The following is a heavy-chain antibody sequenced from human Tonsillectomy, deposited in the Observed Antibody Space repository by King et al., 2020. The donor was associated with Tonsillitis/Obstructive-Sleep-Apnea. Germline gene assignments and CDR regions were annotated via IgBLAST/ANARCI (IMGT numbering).Heavy chain of an antibody. CDR3: AKEKADPTGIADF. V-gene: IGHV3-23*04. CDR1: GFTFSTYT. CDR2: ISNGGRT. D-gene: IGHD6-13*01. J-gene: IGHJ2*01. Sequence: EVQLVQSGGGLVQPGESLRLSCAASGFTFSTYTMSWVRQAPGKGLEWVSAISNGGRTYYADPVKGRFTISRDNSRNTLYLQMNSLRVEDTAVYYCAKEKADPTGIADFWGRGTLVTVSP.